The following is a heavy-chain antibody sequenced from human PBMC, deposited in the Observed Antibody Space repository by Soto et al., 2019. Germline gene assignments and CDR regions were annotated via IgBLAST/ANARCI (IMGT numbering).Heavy chain of an antibody. D-gene: IGHD2-2*01. Sequence: QVQLQESGPGLVKPSQTLSLTCTVSGGSISSGDYYWSWIRQPPGKGLEWIGYIYYSGSTYYNPSPKSRVTISVDTSKNQFSLKLSSVTAADTAVYYCARDRKWYPRTGYYYSYGMDVWGQGTTVTVSS. CDR3: ARDRKWYPRTGYYYSYGMDV. CDR1: GGSISSGDYY. CDR2: IYYSGST. V-gene: IGHV4-30-4*01. J-gene: IGHJ6*02.